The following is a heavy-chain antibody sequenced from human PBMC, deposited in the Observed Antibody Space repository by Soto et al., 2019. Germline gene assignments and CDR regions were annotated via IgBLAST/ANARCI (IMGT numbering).Heavy chain of an antibody. CDR1: GGSNGAYY. CDR2: TSYGGNT. J-gene: IGHJ3*02. Sequence: PSETLSLTCTLSGGSNGAYYWRWIRQPPGKGLKRIGYTSYGGNTTYNPSLRSRGTISIDASKNQFSLKLSSMTAADTAVYYCASRDWNDAFQIWGQGTMVTVSS. D-gene: IGHD1-1*01. CDR3: ASRDWNDAFQI. V-gene: IGHV4-59*01.